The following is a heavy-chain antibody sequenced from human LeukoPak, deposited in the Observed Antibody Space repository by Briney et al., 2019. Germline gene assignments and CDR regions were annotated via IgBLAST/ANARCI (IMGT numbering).Heavy chain of an antibody. D-gene: IGHD2-15*01. CDR2: VKEDGTTK. CDR1: GFSFTNYW. CDR3: VSQEVVPH. Sequence: GGSLRLSCAASGFSFTNYWMSWVRQAPGKGLEWVANVKEDGTTKQYVDSVKGRFTISRDNAKNSLYLQMDSLRAEDTTVYYCVSQEVVPHWGQGTLVSVSS. V-gene: IGHV3-7*01. J-gene: IGHJ4*02.